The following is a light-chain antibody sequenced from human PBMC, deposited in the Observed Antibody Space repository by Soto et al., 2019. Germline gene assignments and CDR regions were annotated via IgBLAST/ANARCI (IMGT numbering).Light chain of an antibody. CDR1: ESINRH. Sequence: DIQMTQSPSSLSASVGDRVTITCRASESINRHLNWYQQQPGKAPKLLIYAASSLQNGVPSRFSGGGSGTDFTLIITNLQPEYFATYYCQQSYTALSITFGQGTRLEIK. J-gene: IGKJ5*01. V-gene: IGKV1-39*01. CDR2: AAS. CDR3: QQSYTALSIT.